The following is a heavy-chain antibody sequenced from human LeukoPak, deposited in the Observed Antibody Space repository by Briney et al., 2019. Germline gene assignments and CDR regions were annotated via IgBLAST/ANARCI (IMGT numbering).Heavy chain of an antibody. CDR1: GFTFSSYW. CDR3: TRLGGSYYTY. D-gene: IGHD1-26*01. CDR2: IKQDGGEK. V-gene: IGHV3-7*01. J-gene: IGHJ4*02. Sequence: GGSLRLSCAASGFTFSSYWMSWVRQAQGKGLEWVANIKQDGGEKYYVDSVKGRFTISRDNAKNSLFLQMNGLRAEDTAVYYCTRLGGSYYTYWGQGTLVTVSS.